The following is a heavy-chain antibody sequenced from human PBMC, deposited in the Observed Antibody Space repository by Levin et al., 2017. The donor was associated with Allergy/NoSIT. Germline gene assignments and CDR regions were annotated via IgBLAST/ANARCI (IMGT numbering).Heavy chain of an antibody. J-gene: IGHJ4*02. CDR3: ARAYSSGSPFDF. CDR1: GFTFSSYG. Sequence: QAGGSLRLSCAASGFTFSSYGMHWVRQAPGKGLEWVAVIWYDGSNKYYADSVKGRFTISRDNSKNTLYLQMNSLRAEDTAVYYCARAYSSGSPFDFWGQGTLVTVSS. CDR2: IWYDGSNK. D-gene: IGHD6-19*01. V-gene: IGHV3-33*01.